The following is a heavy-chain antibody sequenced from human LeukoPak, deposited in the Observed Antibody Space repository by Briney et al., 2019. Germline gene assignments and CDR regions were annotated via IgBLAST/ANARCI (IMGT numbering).Heavy chain of an antibody. CDR3: ARDGYPYAMDV. CDR2: IKQDGSEK. J-gene: IGHJ6*02. D-gene: IGHD6-25*01. CDR1: GFTLSDHW. Sequence: PGGSLRLSCAASGFTLSDHWMRWVRQAPGKGLEWVANIKQDGSEKYYVDSVKGRFTISRDNGKRSLYLQMNSLRAEDTAVYYCARDGYPYAMDVCGQGTTVTVSS. V-gene: IGHV3-7*01.